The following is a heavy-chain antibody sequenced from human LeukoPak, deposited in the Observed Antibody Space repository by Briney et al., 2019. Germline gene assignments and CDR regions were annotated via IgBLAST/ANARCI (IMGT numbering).Heavy chain of an antibody. V-gene: IGHV3-21*01. D-gene: IGHD6-13*01. CDR2: ISTSSSYI. J-gene: IGHJ4*02. CDR1: GFTFSSYS. CDR3: ARSSGNIAAAGSYLLL. Sequence: GGSLRLSCAASGFTFSSYSMNWVRQAPGKGLEWVSSISTSSSYIYYADSVKGRFTISRDNAKKSLYLQMNTLRAEDTAVYYCARSSGNIAAAGSYLLLWGQGTLVTVSS.